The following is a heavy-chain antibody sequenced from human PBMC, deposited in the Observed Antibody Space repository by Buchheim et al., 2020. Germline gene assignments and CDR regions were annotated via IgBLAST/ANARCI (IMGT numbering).Heavy chain of an antibody. V-gene: IGHV3-74*01. D-gene: IGHD1-26*01. Sequence: EVQLEESGGGLVQPGGSLRLSCAASGFTLRTYWMHWVRQAPGKGLEWVSRIKEDGSFTNYADSVKGRFTISRDNAENTLYLQMTSLRVEDTAMYYCARDFSGSQDYWGQGTL. CDR3: ARDFSGSQDY. CDR2: IKEDGSFT. J-gene: IGHJ4*02. CDR1: GFTLRTYW.